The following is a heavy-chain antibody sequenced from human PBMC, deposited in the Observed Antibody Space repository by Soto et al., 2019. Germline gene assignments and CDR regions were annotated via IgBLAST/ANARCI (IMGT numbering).Heavy chain of an antibody. CDR2: ITPMFGTA. J-gene: IGHJ4*02. Sequence: QVQLVQSGAEVKKPGSSVKVSCKASGGTFSRYAISWVRQAPGQGLEWMGGITPMFGTANYAQKFQGRVTITADESTSTVHMELTRLTSEDTAVYYCARSHGSYYVEMDYWGQGTLVTVSS. V-gene: IGHV1-69*12. D-gene: IGHD1-26*01. CDR1: GGTFSRYA. CDR3: ARSHGSYYVEMDY.